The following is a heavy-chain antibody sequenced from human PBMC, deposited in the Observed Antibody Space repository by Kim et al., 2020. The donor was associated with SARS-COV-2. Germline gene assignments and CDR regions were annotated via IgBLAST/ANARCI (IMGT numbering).Heavy chain of an antibody. D-gene: IGHD2-15*01. CDR2: ISGSGGST. CDR1: GFTFSSYA. CDR3: AKDGSGMVAARTNAFDI. Sequence: GGSLRLSCAASGFTFSSYAMSWVRQAPGKGLEWVSAISGSGGSTYYADSVKGRFTISRDNSKNTLYLQMNSLRAEDTAVYYCAKDGSGMVAARTNAFDIWGQGTMVTVSS. J-gene: IGHJ3*02. V-gene: IGHV3-23*01.